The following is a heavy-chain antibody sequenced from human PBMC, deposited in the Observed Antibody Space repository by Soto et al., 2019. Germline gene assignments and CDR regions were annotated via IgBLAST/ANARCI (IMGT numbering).Heavy chain of an antibody. D-gene: IGHD6-19*01. V-gene: IGHV1-8*01. J-gene: IGHJ4*02. CDR3: ARAGIAVAGRPFDY. CDR2: MNPNSGDT. CDR1: GYTFTSYD. Sequence: ASVKVSCKASGYTFTSYDINWVRQATGQGLEWLGWMNPNSGDTGYAQKFQGRVTMTRNTSISTAYMELSSLRSDDTAVYYCARAGIAVAGRPFDYWGQGTLVTVSS.